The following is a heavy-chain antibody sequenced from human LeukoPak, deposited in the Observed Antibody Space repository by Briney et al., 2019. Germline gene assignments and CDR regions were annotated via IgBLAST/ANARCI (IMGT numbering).Heavy chain of an antibody. CDR1: GYPFTTYP. CDR3: ARHDYGDYGAY. V-gene: IGHV1-18*01. CDR2: ISTYKGNT. D-gene: IGHD4-17*01. J-gene: IGHJ4*02. Sequence: ASVKVSCKASGYPFTTYPISWVRQAPGQRLEWMGWISTYKGNTNYARKFQGRVTMTTDASTSTTYMELRSLRSDDTAVYYCARHDYGDYGAYWGQGTLVTVSS.